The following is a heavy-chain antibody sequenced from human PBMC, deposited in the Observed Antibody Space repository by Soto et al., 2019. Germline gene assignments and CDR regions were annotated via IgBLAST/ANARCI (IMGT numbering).Heavy chain of an antibody. CDR1: GCTFSSYT. CDR2: IIPILGIA. V-gene: IGHV1-69*02. D-gene: IGHD2-2*01. J-gene: IGHJ6*03. Sequence: GASVKVSCKASGCTFSSYTISWVRQAPGQGREWMGRIIPILGIANYAQKLQGRVTITADKSTSTAYMELSSLRSEDTAVYYCASNPGEGIVVVPAANPYYYYYMDVWGKGTTVTVSS. CDR3: ASNPGEGIVVVPAANPYYYYYMDV.